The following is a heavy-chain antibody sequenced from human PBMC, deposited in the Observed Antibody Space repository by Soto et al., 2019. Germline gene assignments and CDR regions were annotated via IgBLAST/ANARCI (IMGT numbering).Heavy chain of an antibody. CDR3: ARRSYYGSYGLDV. CDR2: MYYSGST. J-gene: IGHJ6*02. D-gene: IGHD3-10*01. V-gene: IGHV4-30-4*01. CDR1: GGSISSGGHY. Sequence: SETLSLTCTVSGGSISSGGHYWSWIRQPPGKGLEWIGYMYYSGSTYFNPSLKSRVTISVDTSKNQFSLKLGSVTAADTAVYYCARRSYYGSYGLDVWGQGTTVTVSS.